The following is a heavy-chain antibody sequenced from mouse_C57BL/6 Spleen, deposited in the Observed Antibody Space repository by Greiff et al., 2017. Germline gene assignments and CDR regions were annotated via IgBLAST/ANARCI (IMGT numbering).Heavy chain of an antibody. CDR3: ARWATGTSGYYFDY. V-gene: IGHV1-52*01. Sequence: QVQLQQPGAELVRPGSSVKLSCKASGYTFTSYWMHWVKQRPIQGLEWIGNIDPSDSETHYNQKFKDKATLTVDKSSSTAYMQLSSLTSEDSAVYYCARWATGTSGYYFDYWGQGTTLTVSS. J-gene: IGHJ2*01. CDR2: IDPSDSET. D-gene: IGHD4-1*01. CDR1: GYTFTSYW.